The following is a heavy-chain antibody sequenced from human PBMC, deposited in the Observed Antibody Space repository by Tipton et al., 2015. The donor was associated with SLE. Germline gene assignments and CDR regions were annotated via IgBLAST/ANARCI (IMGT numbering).Heavy chain of an antibody. D-gene: IGHD6-13*01. CDR2: ISSSSSYI. Sequence: SLRLSCAASGFTFSSYSMNWVRQAPGKGLEWVSSISSSSSYIYYADSVKGRFTISRDNAKNSLYLQMNSLRAEDTAVYYCTADGRNGSSWHYFDYWGQGTLVSVSS. CDR3: TADGRNGSSWHYFDY. J-gene: IGHJ4*02. V-gene: IGHV3-21*01. CDR1: GFTFSSYS.